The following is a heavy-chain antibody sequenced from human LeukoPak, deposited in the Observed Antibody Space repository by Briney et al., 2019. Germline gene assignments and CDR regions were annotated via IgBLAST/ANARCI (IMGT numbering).Heavy chain of an antibody. J-gene: IGHJ4*02. CDR3: ARGYSGYDYDY. CDR1: GFTFSSYS. D-gene: IGHD5-12*01. CDR2: ISSSSSYI. V-gene: IGHV3-21*01. Sequence: GGSLRLSCAASGFTFSSYSMNWVRQAPGKGLEWVSSISSSSSYIYYADPVKGRFTISRDNAKNSLYLQMNSLRAEDTAVYYCARGYSGYDYDYWGQGTLVTVSS.